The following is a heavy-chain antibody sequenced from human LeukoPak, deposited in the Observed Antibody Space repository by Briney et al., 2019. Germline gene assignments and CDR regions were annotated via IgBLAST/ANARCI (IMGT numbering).Heavy chain of an antibody. CDR2: ISSSAGPI. CDR1: GFTFSSYE. J-gene: IGHJ4*02. V-gene: IGHV3-48*03. D-gene: IGHD5-24*01. Sequence: GGSLRLSCAASGFTFSSYEMNWVRQASGKGLEWVSYISSSAGPIYYADSVRGRFTISRDNAKKSLYLQMNNLRVEDTAVYYCARVRMGTTDNWGQGTLVTVSS. CDR3: ARVRMGTTDN.